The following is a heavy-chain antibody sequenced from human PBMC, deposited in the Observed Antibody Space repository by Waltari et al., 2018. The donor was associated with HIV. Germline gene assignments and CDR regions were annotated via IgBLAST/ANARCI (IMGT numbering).Heavy chain of an antibody. CDR2: INHTGRT. D-gene: IGHD3-22*01. CDR1: GRSFSSYY. CDR3: ARGYYYDGSPLPSDY. V-gene: IGHV4-34*01. Sequence: QMQLQQWGAGLLKSSEPLSLTCAVYGRSFSSYYWTWIRQPPGKGLGWIGEINHTGRTNYNPSLKSRVTISVDTSKNQFSLNVTSVTAADTAVYYCARGYYYDGSPLPSDYWGQGTLVTVSS. J-gene: IGHJ4*02.